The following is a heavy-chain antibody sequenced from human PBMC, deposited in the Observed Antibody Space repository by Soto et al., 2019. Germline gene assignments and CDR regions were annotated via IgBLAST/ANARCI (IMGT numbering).Heavy chain of an antibody. V-gene: IGHV4-59*01. D-gene: IGHD3-10*01. J-gene: IGHJ4*02. Sequence: SETLSLTCSVSAGSMSEYFWSWTRPSPWNALGRIGYIYYLGSTDYNPSLKSRVTISVDTCKSQLSLSLSSVTATDTAAFYCSRDWYAGSGRPYPAYWGPGTQVTVS. CDR2: IYYLGST. CDR1: AGSMSEYF. CDR3: SRDWYAGSGRPYPAY.